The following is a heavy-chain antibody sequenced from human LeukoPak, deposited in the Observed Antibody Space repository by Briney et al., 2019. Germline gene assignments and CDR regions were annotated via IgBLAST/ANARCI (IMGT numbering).Heavy chain of an antibody. CDR2: IRFDGYNK. CDR3: AKDRGYHDFWSGFDY. V-gene: IGHV3-30*02. Sequence: GGSLRLSCAASGFTFRSWGMHWVRQAPGKGLEWVAFIRFDGYNKDYADSVKGRFTISRDNSKNTLYLQMNSLRAEDTAVYYCAKDRGYHDFWSGFDYWGQGTLVTVSS. J-gene: IGHJ4*02. CDR1: GFTFRSWG. D-gene: IGHD3-3*01.